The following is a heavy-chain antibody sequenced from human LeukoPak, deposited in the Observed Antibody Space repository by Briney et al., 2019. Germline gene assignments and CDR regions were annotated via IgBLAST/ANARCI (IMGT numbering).Heavy chain of an antibody. Sequence: SETLSLTCAVYGGSFSGYYWSWIRQPPGKGLEWIGEINHSGSTNYNPSLKSRVTISVDTSKNQFSLKLSSVTAADTAVYYCAGDYVWGSYRLIWGQGTLVTVSS. D-gene: IGHD3-16*02. CDR1: GGSFSGYY. CDR3: AGDYVWGSYRLI. CDR2: INHSGST. J-gene: IGHJ4*02. V-gene: IGHV4-34*01.